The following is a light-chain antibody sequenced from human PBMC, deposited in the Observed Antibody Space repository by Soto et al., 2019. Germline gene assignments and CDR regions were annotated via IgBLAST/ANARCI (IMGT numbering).Light chain of an antibody. J-gene: IGLJ1*01. V-gene: IGLV1-40*01. CDR3: QSYDSSPSGYV. Sequence: VLTQPPSVSGAPGQRVTISCTGSSSNIGAGYDVHWYQQLPGTAPKLLIYANRNRPAGVPDRFFASKSDTSAFLAITGLQAEDEADYYCQSYDSSPSGYVFGTGTKVTVL. CDR2: ANR. CDR1: SSNIGAGYD.